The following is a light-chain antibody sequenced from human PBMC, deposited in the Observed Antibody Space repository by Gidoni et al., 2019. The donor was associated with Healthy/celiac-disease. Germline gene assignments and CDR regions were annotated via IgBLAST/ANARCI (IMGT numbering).Light chain of an antibody. V-gene: IGKV3-11*01. CDR1: QSVSSY. CDR2: DAS. CDR3: QQRSNWPLT. Sequence: EIVLTQSPATLSLSPGERATLPCRASQSVSSYLAWYQQKHGQAPRLLIYDASNRATGIPARFSGSGSGTDFTLTISSLEPEDVAVYYCQQRSNWPLTFGGGTKVEIK. J-gene: IGKJ4*01.